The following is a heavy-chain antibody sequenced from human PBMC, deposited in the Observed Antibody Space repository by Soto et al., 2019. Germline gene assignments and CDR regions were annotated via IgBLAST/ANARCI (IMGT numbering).Heavy chain of an antibody. CDR3: ARGPPRRYYFDY. J-gene: IGHJ4*02. Sequence: SGGSLRLSCAASGFTFSSYAMHWVRQAPGKGLEWVAVISYDGSNKYYADSVKGRFTISRDNSKNTLYLQMNSLRAEDTAVYYCARGPPRRYYFDYWGQGTLVTVSS. D-gene: IGHD3-16*02. CDR1: GFTFSSYA. CDR2: ISYDGSNK. V-gene: IGHV3-30-3*01.